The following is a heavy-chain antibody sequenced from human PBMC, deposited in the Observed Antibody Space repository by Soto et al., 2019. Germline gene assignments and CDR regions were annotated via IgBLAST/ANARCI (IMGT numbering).Heavy chain of an antibody. CDR2: ISYEGSNK. Sequence: PGGSLRLSCAASGFIFNTYAMHWVRQAPGKGLEWVAIISYEGSNKYYADSVKGRFTISRDNSRNTLSLQMNSLRPDDTAIYYCARDRRGYNTSAWGQGTLVTVSS. V-gene: IGHV3-30*04. D-gene: IGHD5-12*01. CDR3: ARDRRGYNTSA. CDR1: GFIFNTYA. J-gene: IGHJ5*02.